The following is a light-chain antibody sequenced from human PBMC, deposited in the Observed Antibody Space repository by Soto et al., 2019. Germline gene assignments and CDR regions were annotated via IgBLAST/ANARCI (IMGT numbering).Light chain of an antibody. CDR1: QSVSSN. CDR3: QQYNNWHLS. CDR2: GAS. J-gene: IGKJ1*01. Sequence: EIVMTQSPATLSVSPGERATLSCRASQSVSSNLAWYQQKPGQAPRLLIYGASTRATGIPARFSGSGSGTEFTLTISSLQSEDFAVYYCQQYNNWHLSFGQGTKV. V-gene: IGKV3-15*01.